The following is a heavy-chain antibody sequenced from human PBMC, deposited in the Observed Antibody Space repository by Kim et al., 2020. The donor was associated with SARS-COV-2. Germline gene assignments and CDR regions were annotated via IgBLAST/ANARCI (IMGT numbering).Heavy chain of an antibody. CDR2: IKEDGREK. D-gene: IGHD2-2*01. Sequence: GGSLRLSCAASGFNLSNYWMSWVRQAPGKGLEWVANIKEDGREKYYVDSVRGRFTVTRDNAKNSLFLQMNSLRGEDTAVYYCARDGAVVPAAMEDYYYSGMDVWGQGTTVTVS. J-gene: IGHJ6*02. V-gene: IGHV3-7*01. CDR1: GFNLSNYW. CDR3: ARDGAVVPAAMEDYYYSGMDV.